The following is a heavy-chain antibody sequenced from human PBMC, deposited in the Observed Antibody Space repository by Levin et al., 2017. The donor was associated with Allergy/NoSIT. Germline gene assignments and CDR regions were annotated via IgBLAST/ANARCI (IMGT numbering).Heavy chain of an antibody. J-gene: IGHJ4*02. CDR2: FDAEDGET. D-gene: IGHD3-10*01. Sequence: AASVKVSCKVSGYTLTELAMHWVRQAPGKGLEWMGGFDAEDGETIYAQKFQGRVTMTEDTSTDTAYMELSSLRSEDTAVYYCATDLYYYGSGTYYDGSYWGQGTLVTVSS. V-gene: IGHV1-24*01. CDR1: GYTLTELA. CDR3: ATDLYYYGSGTYYDGSY.